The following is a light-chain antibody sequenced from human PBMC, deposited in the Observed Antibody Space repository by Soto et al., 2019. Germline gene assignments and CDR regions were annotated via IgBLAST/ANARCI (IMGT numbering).Light chain of an antibody. CDR1: QNIGVY. CDR2: AAS. V-gene: IGKV1-39*01. Sequence: DIQMTQSPSSLSASVGDRVTITCRASQNIGVYLNWYQKKPGKAPKPLIHAASSLHSGVPSTFSGSGSGTDFALTISSLQPEDFATYYCHQTAANPWTFTQGTKVDTK. CDR3: HQTAANPWT. J-gene: IGKJ1*01.